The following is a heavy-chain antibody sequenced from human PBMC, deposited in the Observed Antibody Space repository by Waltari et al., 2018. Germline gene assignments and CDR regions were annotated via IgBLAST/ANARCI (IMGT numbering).Heavy chain of an antibody. CDR2: FDPEDGET. CDR3: ATDIAIAARPTDYYYYMDV. J-gene: IGHJ6*03. D-gene: IGHD6-6*01. Sequence: QVQLVQSGAEVKKPGASVKVSCKVSGYTLTELSMHWVRQAPGKGLEWTGGFDPEDGETIYAQKFQGRVTMTEDTSTDTAYMELSSLRSEDTAVYYCATDIAIAARPTDYYYYMDVWGKGTTVTVSS. V-gene: IGHV1-24*01. CDR1: GYTLTELS.